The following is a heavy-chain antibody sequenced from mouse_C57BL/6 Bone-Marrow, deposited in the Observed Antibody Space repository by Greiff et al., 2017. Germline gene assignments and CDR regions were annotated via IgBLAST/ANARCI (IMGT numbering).Heavy chain of an antibody. CDR3: ARSATVVERYFDV. D-gene: IGHD1-1*01. V-gene: IGHV1-76*01. J-gene: IGHJ1*03. CDR1: GYTFTDYY. CDR2: IYPGSGNT. Sequence: QVQLQQSGAELVRPGASVKLSCKASGYTFTDYYINWVKQRPGQGLEWIARIYPGSGNTYYNEKFKGKATLTAEKSSSTAYMQLSSLTSEDSAVYFCARSATVVERYFDVWGTGTTVTVSS.